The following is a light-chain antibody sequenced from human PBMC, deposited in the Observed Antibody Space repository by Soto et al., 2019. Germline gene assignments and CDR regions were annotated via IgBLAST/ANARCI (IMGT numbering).Light chain of an antibody. CDR3: LHVLQTPVT. V-gene: IGKV2-28*01. CDR2: LGS. Sequence: DIVMTQSPLSLLVTPGEPASISCRSSQSLLHGTGYNYLDWYLQKPGQSPQLLIQLGSMLASGVPARFSGSGSGTDFTLNISRVEAEDVGVYYCLHVLQTPVTFGPGTKVEI. CDR1: QSLLHGTGYNY. J-gene: IGKJ3*01.